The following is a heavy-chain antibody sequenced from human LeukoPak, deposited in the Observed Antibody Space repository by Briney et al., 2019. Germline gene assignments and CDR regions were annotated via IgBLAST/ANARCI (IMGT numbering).Heavy chain of an antibody. D-gene: IGHD2-21*01. CDR1: GGSFSGYY. J-gene: IGHJ5*02. Sequence: PSETLSLTCAVYGGSFSGYYWSWIRQPPGKGLEWIGEINHSGSTNYNPSLKSRVTISVDTSKNQFSLKLSSVTAADTAVYYCARSMVLNWFDPWGQGTLVTVSS. CDR3: ARSMVLNWFDP. CDR2: INHSGST. V-gene: IGHV4-34*01.